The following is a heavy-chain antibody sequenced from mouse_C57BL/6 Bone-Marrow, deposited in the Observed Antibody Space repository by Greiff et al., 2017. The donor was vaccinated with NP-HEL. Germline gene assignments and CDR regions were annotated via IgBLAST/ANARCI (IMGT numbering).Heavy chain of an antibody. CDR1: GFNIKNTY. CDR2: IDPANGNT. D-gene: IGHD2-3*01. V-gene: IGHV14-3*01. J-gene: IGHJ4*01. CDR3: ARCAFYDFLYYYAMGN. Sequence: EVQLQQSVAELVRPGASVKLSCTASGFNIKNTYMHWVKQRPEQGLEWIGRIDPANGNTKYAPKFQGKATITADTSSNTAYLQLSSLTSEDTAISFCARCAFYDFLYYYAMGNWGEGNSVSVSS.